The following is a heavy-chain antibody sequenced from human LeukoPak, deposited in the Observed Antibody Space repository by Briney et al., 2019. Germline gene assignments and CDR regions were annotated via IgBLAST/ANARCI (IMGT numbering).Heavy chain of an antibody. CDR2: ISGRDGRT. V-gene: IGHV3-23*01. D-gene: IGHD6-13*01. CDR1: GFTFSDYY. J-gene: IGHJ4*02. Sequence: GSLRLSCAASGFTFSDYYMSWIRQAPGKGLEWVSAISGRDGRTYYSDSVKGRFTISRDNSQNTLYLQMNTLRAEDTAVYYCSTSPSFGSSWYQFNYWGQGALVIVSS. CDR3: STSPSFGSSWYQFNY.